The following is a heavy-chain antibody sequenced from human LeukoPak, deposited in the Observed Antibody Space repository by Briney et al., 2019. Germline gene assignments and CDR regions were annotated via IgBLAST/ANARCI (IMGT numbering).Heavy chain of an antibody. V-gene: IGHV4-59*08. Sequence: SETLSLTCSVSGGSISTYSWTWIRQPPGKGLEWIGYIYSSGSTNYNPSLKGRVITSVDTSKNQFSLKLSSVTAADTAVYYCARMFYFGSGSYPPAMDYWGQGTLVTVSS. CDR2: IYSSGST. D-gene: IGHD3-10*01. J-gene: IGHJ4*02. CDR3: ARMFYFGSGSYPPAMDY. CDR1: GGSISTYS.